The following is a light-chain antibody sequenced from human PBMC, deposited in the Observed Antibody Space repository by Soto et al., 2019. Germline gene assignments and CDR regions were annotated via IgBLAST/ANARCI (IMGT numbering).Light chain of an antibody. CDR3: QQYVNALT. J-gene: IGKJ4*01. CDR2: DAS. Sequence: DIQMTQSPSSLSASAGDRVTITCQASQDISNHLNWYQQKAGKAPKLLINDASNLETGVPSRFSGSGSGTDFNLTISSLQPEDIATYYCQQYVNALTFGGGTKVESK. CDR1: QDISNH. V-gene: IGKV1-33*01.